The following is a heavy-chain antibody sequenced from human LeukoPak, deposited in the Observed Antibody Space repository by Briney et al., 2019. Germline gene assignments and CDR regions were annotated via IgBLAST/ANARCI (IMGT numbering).Heavy chain of an antibody. CDR3: ARGLYCTNGVCNWYFDL. D-gene: IGHD2-8*01. CDR1: GGSISSYY. V-gene: IGHV4-59*08. J-gene: IGHJ2*01. CDR2: IYYSGST. Sequence: SETLSLTCTVSGGSISSYYWSWIRQPPGKGLEWIGYIYYSGSTNYNPSLKSRVTISVDTSKNQFSLKPSSVTAADTAVYYCARGLYCTNGVCNWYFDLWGRGTLVTVSS.